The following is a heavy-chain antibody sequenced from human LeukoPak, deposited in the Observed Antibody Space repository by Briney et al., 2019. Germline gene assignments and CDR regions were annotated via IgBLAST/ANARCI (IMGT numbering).Heavy chain of an antibody. V-gene: IGHV3-23*01. D-gene: IGHD5-18*01. CDR1: GFTSSNYA. CDR2: ISGSGGTI. CDR3: AKARGDTAVVVFDY. Sequence: PGGSLRSSCAASGFTSSNYAMSWVRQAPGKGLEWVSTISGSGGTIYYVDSVKGRFTISRDNSKNTLYLQMNSLRAEDTAVYYCAKARGDTAVVVFDYWGQGTLVTVSS. J-gene: IGHJ4*02.